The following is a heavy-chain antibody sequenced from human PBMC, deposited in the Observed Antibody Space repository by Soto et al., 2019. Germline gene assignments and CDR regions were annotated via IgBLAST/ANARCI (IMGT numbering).Heavy chain of an antibody. Sequence: GGSLRLSCAASGFTFSNAWMNWVRQAPGKGLEWVGRIKSKTDGGTTDYAAPVKGRFTISRDDSKNTLYLQMNSLKTEDTAVYYCAREDRVEQEFDYWGQGTLVTVSS. CDR3: AREDRVEQEFDY. J-gene: IGHJ4*02. V-gene: IGHV3-15*07. CDR1: GFTFSNAW. D-gene: IGHD1-26*01. CDR2: IKSKTDGGTT.